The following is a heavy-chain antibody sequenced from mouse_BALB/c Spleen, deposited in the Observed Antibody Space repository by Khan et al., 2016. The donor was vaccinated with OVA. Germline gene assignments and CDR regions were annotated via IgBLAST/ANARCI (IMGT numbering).Heavy chain of an antibody. V-gene: IGHV1-77*01. J-gene: IGHJ3*01. CDR2: IYPGSDST. CDR1: GYTFTDYV. CDR3: ARAGWDVFAY. D-gene: IGHD4-1*01. Sequence: QVRLQQSGPELVKPGASVKMSCKASGYTFTDYVMNWVKQRNGQGLEWIGQIYPGSDSTYYNEKFKGKATLTADRSYSTAYMQLSNLKSEDSAVYFCARAGWDVFAYWGQGTLVTVSA.